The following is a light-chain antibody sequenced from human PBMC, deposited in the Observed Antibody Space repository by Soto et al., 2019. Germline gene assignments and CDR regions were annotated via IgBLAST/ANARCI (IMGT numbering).Light chain of an antibody. CDR1: QSVSSSY. CDR3: QQYCSSPPIT. CDR2: GAS. V-gene: IGKV3-20*01. Sequence: EIVLTQSPGTLSLSPGERATLSCRASQSVSSSYLAWYQQKPGQAPRLLIYGASSRATGIPDRFSGSGSGTDFTFTISRLEPEDFAVYYCQQYCSSPPITFGQGTRREIK. J-gene: IGKJ5*01.